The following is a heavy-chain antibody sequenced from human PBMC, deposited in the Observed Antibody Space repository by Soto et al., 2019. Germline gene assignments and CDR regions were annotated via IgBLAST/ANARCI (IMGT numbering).Heavy chain of an antibody. V-gene: IGHV2-5*02. Sequence: QSTLKESGPTLVKPTQTLTLTCTFSGFSLSTHTVGVTCIRQPPGKALEWLARIYWDEDKRYSPSLKCRLTSAQDTSKNQVVLTMTNMDPVDTATYYCAHIVPFDYRGYNFEFWGQGIVVTVSS. J-gene: IGHJ4*02. CDR2: IYWDEDK. D-gene: IGHD3-9*01. CDR3: AHIVPFDYRGYNFEF. CDR1: GFSLSTHTVG.